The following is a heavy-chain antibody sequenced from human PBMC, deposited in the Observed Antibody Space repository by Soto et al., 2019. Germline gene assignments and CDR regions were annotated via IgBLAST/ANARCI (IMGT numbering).Heavy chain of an antibody. V-gene: IGHV3-21*01. CDR1: GFTFSSYS. D-gene: IGHD6-13*01. CDR3: ARVKTGSAAGIGSPADY. CDR2: ISSASSYT. J-gene: IGHJ4*02. Sequence: EVQLVESGGGLVQPGGSLRLSCAASGFTFSSYSMNWVRQAPGKGLEWVSSISSASSYTYYADSVKGRFTISRDNAKNSLFLQMNSLRVDDTAVYYCARVKTGSAAGIGSPADYWGQGILVTVSS.